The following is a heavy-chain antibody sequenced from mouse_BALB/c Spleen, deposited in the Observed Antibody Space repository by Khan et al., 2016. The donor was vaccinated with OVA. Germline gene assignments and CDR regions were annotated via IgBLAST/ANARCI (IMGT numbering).Heavy chain of an antibody. V-gene: IGHV1-7*01. CDR2: INPSTDYT. CDR3: TNHGSSSAWFTY. J-gene: IGHJ3*01. Sequence: QVQLQQSGAELAKPGASVKMSCKASGYTFTSYWMHWAKQRPGQGLEWIGYINPSTDYTEYNQKFKDKATLTADKSSSTAYMQLTSLTSEDSAVYYCTNHGSSSAWFTYWGQGTLVTVSA. CDR1: GYTFTSYW. D-gene: IGHD1-1*01.